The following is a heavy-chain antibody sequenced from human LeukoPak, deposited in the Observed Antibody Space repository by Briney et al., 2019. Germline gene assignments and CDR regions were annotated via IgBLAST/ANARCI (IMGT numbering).Heavy chain of an antibody. Sequence: GGSLRLSCAASGFTFSDHYMDWVRQAPGKGLEWVSYISSSSSTIYYADSVKGRFTISRDNAKNSLYLQMNSLRAEDTAVYYCARDPGRIAVEFDYWGQGTLVTVSS. CDR1: GFTFSDHY. CDR2: ISSSSSTI. CDR3: ARDPGRIAVEFDY. D-gene: IGHD6-19*01. V-gene: IGHV3-48*01. J-gene: IGHJ4*02.